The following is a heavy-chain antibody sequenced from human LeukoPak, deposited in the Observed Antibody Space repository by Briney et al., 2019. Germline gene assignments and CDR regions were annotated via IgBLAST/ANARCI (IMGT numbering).Heavy chain of an antibody. D-gene: IGHD6-25*01. Sequence: ASVKVSCKVSGNTLTELSMHWVHQTPGKGLKWLGGSDNEKRETIYARKFQGRVTMTEDTSADTAYMELSSLRSEDTAVYYCAAERLYGILDYWGQGTLVTVSS. V-gene: IGHV1-24*01. CDR3: AAERLYGILDY. J-gene: IGHJ4*02. CDR1: GNTLTELS. CDR2: SDNEKRET.